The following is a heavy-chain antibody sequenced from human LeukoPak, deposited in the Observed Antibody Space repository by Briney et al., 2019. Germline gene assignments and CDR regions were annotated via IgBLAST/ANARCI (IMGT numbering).Heavy chain of an antibody. J-gene: IGHJ4*02. V-gene: IGHV3-30*04. D-gene: IGHD6-19*01. CDR2: ISYDGSNK. CDR1: GFTFSSYA. Sequence: GGSLRLSCAASGFTFSSYAMHWVRQAPGKGLEWVAVISYDGSNKYYADSVKGRFTISRDNSKNTLYLQLNSLRAEDTAVYYCARQQWLVPDASQFDYWGQGTLVTVSS. CDR3: ARQQWLVPDASQFDY.